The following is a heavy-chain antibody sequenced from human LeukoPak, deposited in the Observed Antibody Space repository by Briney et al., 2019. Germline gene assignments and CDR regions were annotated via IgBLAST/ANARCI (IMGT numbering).Heavy chain of an antibody. V-gene: IGHV3-11*01. D-gene: IGHD1-26*01. Sequence: GGSLRLSCAASGLIFSDYYMSWIRQAPGKGLEWVSSISTGGSTIYYADSVRGRFTISRDNAKNSLFLQMDSLRAEDTAVYYCARSNRFSGSYFPLWGQGTLVTVSS. CDR1: GLIFSDYY. CDR3: ARSNRFSGSYFPL. J-gene: IGHJ4*02. CDR2: ISTGGSTI.